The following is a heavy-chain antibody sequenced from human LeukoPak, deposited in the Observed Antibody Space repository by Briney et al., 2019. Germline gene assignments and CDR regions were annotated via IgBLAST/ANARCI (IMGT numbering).Heavy chain of an antibody. D-gene: IGHD2-2*01. CDR3: TRDCSSTSCYDRGNLYYYYYMYV. CDR2: IRSNAYGGTT. Sequence: GGSLRLSCTASGFTFGDYAMSWFRQAPGKGLEWVGFIRSNAYGGTTEYAASVKGRFTISRDDSKSIAYLQMNSLETEDTAVYYCTRDCSSTSCYDRGNLYYYYYMYVRGKGTTVTVSS. V-gene: IGHV3-49*03. J-gene: IGHJ6*03. CDR1: GFTFGDYA.